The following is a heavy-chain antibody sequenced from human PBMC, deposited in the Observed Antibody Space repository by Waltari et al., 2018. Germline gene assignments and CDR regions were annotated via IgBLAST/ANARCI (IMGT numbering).Heavy chain of an antibody. CDR1: GDSVTSGDSYY. D-gene: IGHD2-15*01. CDR3: ARGSERRSKFCYFDY. J-gene: IGHJ4*01. V-gene: IGHV4-61*09. CDR2: VFTSGSP. Sequence: QVQLQESGPGVVKPSETLSLTCTVSGDSVTSGDSYYWSWIRQPAGKGLEWIGHVFTSGSPNYNSSLDNRVTISLDVSKNQFSLTLKSVTAADTAMYFCARGSERRSKFCYFDYWGRGALVTVSS.